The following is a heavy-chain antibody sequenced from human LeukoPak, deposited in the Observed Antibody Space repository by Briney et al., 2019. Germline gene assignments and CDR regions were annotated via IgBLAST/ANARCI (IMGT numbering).Heavy chain of an antibody. CDR3: ARDRVIYDSSGYFDY. V-gene: IGHV3-13*04. CDR2: IGTAGDT. D-gene: IGHD3-22*01. J-gene: IGHJ4*02. CDR1: GFTFSSYD. Sequence: GESLKISCAASGFTFSSYDMHWVRQATGKGLEWVSAIGTAGDTYYPGSVKGRFTISRENAKNSLYLQMNSLRAGDTAVYYCARDRVIYDSSGYFDYWGQGTLVTVSS.